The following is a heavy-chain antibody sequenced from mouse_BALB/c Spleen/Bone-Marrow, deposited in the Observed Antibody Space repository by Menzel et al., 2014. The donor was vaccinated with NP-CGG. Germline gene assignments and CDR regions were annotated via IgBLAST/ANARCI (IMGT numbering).Heavy chain of an antibody. CDR1: GFSLSSYG. D-gene: IGHD2-1*01. J-gene: IGHJ4*01. CDR3: ARYGNYAVDY. CDR2: IWRDGSP. V-gene: IGHV2-6*02. Sequence: VKVVESGLGLVALSPSLSITCTVSGFSLSSYGVHWVRQSPGKGLEWLVVIWRDGSPTYNSALKSRLSISRDNSKSQVFLKKNRLQTDDTAIYYGARYGNYAVDYWGQGTSVTVSS.